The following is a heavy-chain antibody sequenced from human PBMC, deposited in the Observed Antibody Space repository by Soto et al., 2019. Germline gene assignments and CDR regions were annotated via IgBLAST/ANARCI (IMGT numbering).Heavy chain of an antibody. CDR3: ARESYYGSGATVVGC. Sequence: SETLSLTCTVSGGSIGSSSDYWGWIRQPPGKGLEWIGYIYYSGSTSYNPSLNSRVTISVDTSKNQFSLKLNSVTAADTAVYYCARESYYGSGATVVGCWGLGTLVTVSS. CDR1: GGSIGSSSDY. V-gene: IGHV4-39*07. CDR2: IYYSGST. D-gene: IGHD3-10*01. J-gene: IGHJ4*02.